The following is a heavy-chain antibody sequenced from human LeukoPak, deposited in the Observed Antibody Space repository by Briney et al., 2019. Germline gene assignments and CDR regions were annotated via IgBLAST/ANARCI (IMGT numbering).Heavy chain of an antibody. J-gene: IGHJ4*02. V-gene: IGHV3-23*01. D-gene: IGHD3-10*01. CDR1: GFTFSSSA. CDR3: AKSPAVRGVNFDY. CDR2: ISGSGGST. Sequence: PGGSLRLSCAASGFTFSSSAMSWVRQAPGKGLEWVPAISGSGGSTYYADSVKGRFTISRDNSKNTLYLQMNSLRAEDTAVYYCAKSPAVRGVNFDYWGQGTLVTVSS.